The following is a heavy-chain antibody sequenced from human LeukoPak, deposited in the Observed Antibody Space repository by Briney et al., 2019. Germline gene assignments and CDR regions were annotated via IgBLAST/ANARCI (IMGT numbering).Heavy chain of an antibody. CDR1: GFTFSSYA. CDR2: ISYDGSNK. J-gene: IGHJ3*02. D-gene: IGHD1-26*01. Sequence: PGGSLRLSCAASGFTFSSYAMSWVRQAPGKGLEWVAVISYDGSNKYYADSVKGRFTISRDNSKNTLYLQMNSLRAEDTAVYYCAKAAVGEWELFGAFDIWGQGTMVTVSS. V-gene: IGHV3-30*18. CDR3: AKAAVGEWELFGAFDI.